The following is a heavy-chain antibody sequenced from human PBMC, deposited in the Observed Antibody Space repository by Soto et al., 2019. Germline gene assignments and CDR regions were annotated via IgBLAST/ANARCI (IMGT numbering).Heavy chain of an antibody. D-gene: IGHD3-22*01. V-gene: IGHV4-59*01. CDR3: ARESYYYDNRGDKFRGFDY. Sequence: QVQLQESGPGLVKPSETLSLTCAVSGGSISSYYWNWVRQPPGKGLEWIGYIYYSGRTNYNPSLKSRVTISVDTSKNQFSLKLNSVTAADTAVYYCARESYYYDNRGDKFRGFDYWGQGTLVTVSS. CDR2: IYYSGRT. CDR1: GGSISSYY. J-gene: IGHJ4*02.